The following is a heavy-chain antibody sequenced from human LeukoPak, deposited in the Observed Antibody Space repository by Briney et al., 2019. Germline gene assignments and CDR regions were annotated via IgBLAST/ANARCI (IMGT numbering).Heavy chain of an antibody. CDR1: GGSISIGGYY. V-gene: IGHV4-31*03. CDR2: ISYRDST. CDR3: ARDNYYDSSGYAFDI. J-gene: IGHJ3*02. Sequence: PSQTLSLTCTVSGGSISIGGYYWSWIRQHPGECLEWLWYISYRDSTKHNPSLKSRLTISADTSKNQFSLKLSSVTAADTAVYYCARDNYYDSSGYAFDIWGQGTMVTVSP. D-gene: IGHD3-22*01.